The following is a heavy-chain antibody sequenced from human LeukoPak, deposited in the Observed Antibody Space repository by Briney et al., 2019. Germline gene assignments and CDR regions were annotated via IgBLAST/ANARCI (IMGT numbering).Heavy chain of an antibody. Sequence: GESLKISCKGSDYTFSRYWIVWVRQMPGKGLEWLGLIYPGDSDTRYSPSFQGQVTISADKSISTAYLQWSSLKASDTAMYYCARRSSFMVRDWFDPWGQGTLVTVSS. CDR1: DYTFSRYW. CDR2: IYPGDSDT. V-gene: IGHV5-51*01. CDR3: ARRSSFMVRDWFDP. D-gene: IGHD3-10*01. J-gene: IGHJ5*02.